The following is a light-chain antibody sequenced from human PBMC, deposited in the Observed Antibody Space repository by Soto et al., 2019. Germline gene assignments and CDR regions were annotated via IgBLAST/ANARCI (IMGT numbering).Light chain of an antibody. CDR1: QSISSW. V-gene: IGKV1-5*03. Sequence: DIQVTQSPSTLSASVGDRVTITCRASQSISSWLAWYQQKPGKAPKLLIYNASSLESGVPSRFSGSGSVTEFTLTISSLQVDDVAASNGKQYHVYWEFGQGSKV. CDR2: NAS. CDR3: KQYHVYWE. J-gene: IGKJ1*01.